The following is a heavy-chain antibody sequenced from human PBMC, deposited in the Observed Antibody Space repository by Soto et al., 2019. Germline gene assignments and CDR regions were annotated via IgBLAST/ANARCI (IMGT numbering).Heavy chain of an antibody. CDR3: VRDGSKTLRDCFDP. D-gene: IGHD4-17*01. V-gene: IGHV4-4*07. CDR2: VYATGTS. J-gene: IGHJ5*02. CDR1: GGSMSKFY. Sequence: QVQVQESGPGLVKPSETLSLTCSVSGGSMSKFYWSWIRKTAGKGLEWMGRVYATGTSDSNPSLRSRIAMSVDISKKTFSLRLRSVTAADTGVYYCVRDGSKTLRDCFDPWGQGILVTV.